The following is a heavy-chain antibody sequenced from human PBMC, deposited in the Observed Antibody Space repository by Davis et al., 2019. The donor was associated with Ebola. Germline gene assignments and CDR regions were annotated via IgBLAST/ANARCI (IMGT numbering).Heavy chain of an antibody. V-gene: IGHV3-21*01. Sequence: PGGSLRLSCAASGFTFSSYSMNWVRQAPGKGLEWVSSISSSSSYIYYADSVKGRFTISRDNAKNSLYLQMNSLRAEDTAVYYCARDPSIVGATLDYWGQGTLVTVSS. D-gene: IGHD1-26*01. CDR1: GFTFSSYS. J-gene: IGHJ4*02. CDR3: ARDPSIVGATLDY. CDR2: ISSSSSYI.